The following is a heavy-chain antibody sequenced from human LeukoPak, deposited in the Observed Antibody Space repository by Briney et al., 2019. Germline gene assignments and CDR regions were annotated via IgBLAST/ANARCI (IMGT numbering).Heavy chain of an antibody. CDR3: ARRSSGWYTVFDN. D-gene: IGHD6-19*01. V-gene: IGHV4-59*08. CDR2: INYSGRT. J-gene: IGHJ3*02. Sequence: SETLSLTCTVSGGSMGSSDWSWIRQVPGKGLEWVGCINYSGRTNYNPSLKSRVAILVDTSKNQFSLQLTAVTAADTAVYYCARRSSGWYTVFDNWGQGTMVTVSS. CDR1: GGSMGSSD.